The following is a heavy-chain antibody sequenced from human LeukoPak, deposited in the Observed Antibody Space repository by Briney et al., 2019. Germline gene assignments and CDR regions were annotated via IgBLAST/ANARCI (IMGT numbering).Heavy chain of an antibody. J-gene: IGHJ5*02. CDR3: ARRSTVRGARTLNWFDP. D-gene: IGHD3-10*01. CDR2: IYPGDSDT. CDR1: GYSFTSYW. V-gene: IGHV5-51*01. Sequence: GESLKISCKGSGYSFTSYWIGWVRQMPGKGLEWMGIIYPGDSDTRYSPSFQGQVTISADKSISTAYLQWSSLKASDTAMYYCARRSTVRGARTLNWFDPWGQGTLVTVSS.